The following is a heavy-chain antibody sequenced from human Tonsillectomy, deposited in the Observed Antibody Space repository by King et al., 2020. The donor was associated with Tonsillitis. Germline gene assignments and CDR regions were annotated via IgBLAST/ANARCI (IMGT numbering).Heavy chain of an antibody. V-gene: IGHV3-30*01. CDR3: ARDHYYDSSDYYSTFDY. Sequence: QLVQSGGGVVQPGSSLRLSCAASGFTFSRYAIHWVRQAPGKGLEWVAVISYDGSNKYYADSVKGRFTIPRDNSKNTLYLQMNSLRAEDTAVYYCARDHYYDSSDYYSTFDYWGQGTLVTVSS. J-gene: IGHJ4*02. CDR2: ISYDGSNK. CDR1: GFTFSRYA. D-gene: IGHD3-22*01.